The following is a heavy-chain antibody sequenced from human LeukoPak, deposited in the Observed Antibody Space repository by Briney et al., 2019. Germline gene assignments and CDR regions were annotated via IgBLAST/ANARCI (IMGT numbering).Heavy chain of an antibody. J-gene: IGHJ4*02. CDR3: ATVAGQLLSYYFDY. Sequence: GASVKVSCKVSGYTLTELSMHWVRQAPGKGLEWMGGFDPEDGETIYAQKFQGRVTMTEDTSTDTAYMELSSPRSEDTAVYYCATVAGQLLSYYFDYWGQGTLVTVSS. CDR1: GYTLTELS. CDR2: FDPEDGET. V-gene: IGHV1-24*01. D-gene: IGHD2-2*01.